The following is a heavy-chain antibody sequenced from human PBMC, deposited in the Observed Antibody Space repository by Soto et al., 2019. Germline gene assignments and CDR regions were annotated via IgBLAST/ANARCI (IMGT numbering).Heavy chain of an antibody. J-gene: IGHJ4*03. D-gene: IGHD3-22*01. Sequence: PSETLSLTCAVSGGSISSSNWWSWVRQPPGKGLEWIGEIYHSGSTNYNPSLKSRVTISVDKSKNQFSLKLSSVTAADTAVYYCTTDSYFTLKLVRFDYWGLGTLVTVSS. CDR3: TTDSYFTLKLVRFDY. CDR2: IYHSGST. CDR1: GGSISSSNW. V-gene: IGHV4-4*02.